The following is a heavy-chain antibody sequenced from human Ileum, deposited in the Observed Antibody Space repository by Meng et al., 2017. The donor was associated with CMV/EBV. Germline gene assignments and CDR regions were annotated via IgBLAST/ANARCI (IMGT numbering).Heavy chain of an antibody. CDR1: DSVSISTES. V-gene: IGHV6-1*01. J-gene: IGHJ4*02. Sequence: QVQLHQSGTVLVKPSHTLSLTWAGDSVSISTESWNWIRQSPSRGLEWLGRTWYGSKWYYEYAVSVKSRITIIPDTSQNQISLQLNSVTPDDTAVYYCARNIFEDQMLPFDYWGQGTLVTVAS. D-gene: IGHD2-2*01. CDR2: TWYGSKWYY. CDR3: ARNIFEDQMLPFDY.